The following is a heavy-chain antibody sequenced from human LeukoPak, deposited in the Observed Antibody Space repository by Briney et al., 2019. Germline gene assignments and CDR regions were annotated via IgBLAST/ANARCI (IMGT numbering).Heavy chain of an antibody. J-gene: IGHJ4*02. CDR3: ARVGGSGDYYDSSGCYYFDY. CDR1: GFTFSSYA. CDR2: ISYDGSNK. Sequence: SGGSLRLSCAASGFTFSSYAMHWVRQAPGKGLEWVAVISYDGSNKYYADSVKGRFTISRDNSKNTLYLQMNSLRAEDTAVYYCARVGGSGDYYDSSGCYYFDYWGQGTLVTVSS. V-gene: IGHV3-30-3*01. D-gene: IGHD3-22*01.